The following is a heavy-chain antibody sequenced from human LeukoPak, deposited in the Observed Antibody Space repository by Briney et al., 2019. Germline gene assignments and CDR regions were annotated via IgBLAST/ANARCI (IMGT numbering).Heavy chain of an antibody. D-gene: IGHD6-6*01. CDR2: IKHEGSEQ. CDR1: GFTFSSYW. CDR3: ARLRYSRSSSFCDY. J-gene: IGHJ4*02. Sequence: PGGSLRLSCAASGFTFSSYWMTWVRQPPGKGLEWVANIKHEGSEQYYMDSVKGRFTISRDNAKKSLYLQMSSLRAEDTAVYYCARLRYSRSSSFCDYWGQGTLVTVSS. V-gene: IGHV3-7*01.